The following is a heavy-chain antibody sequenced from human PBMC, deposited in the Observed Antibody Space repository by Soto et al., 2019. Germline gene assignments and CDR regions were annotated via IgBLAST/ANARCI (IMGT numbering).Heavy chain of an antibody. D-gene: IGHD3-10*01. CDR3: ARDRVVRGVITCRDDAFDI. V-gene: IGHV1-2*02. CDR2: INPNSGGT. Sequence: ASVKVSCKVSGYTFTGYYMHWVRQAPGQGLEWMGWINPNSGGTNYAQKFQGRVTMTRDTSISTAYMELSRLRSNDTAVYYCARDRVVRGVITCRDDAFDIWGQGTMVTVSS. J-gene: IGHJ3*02. CDR1: GYTFTGYY.